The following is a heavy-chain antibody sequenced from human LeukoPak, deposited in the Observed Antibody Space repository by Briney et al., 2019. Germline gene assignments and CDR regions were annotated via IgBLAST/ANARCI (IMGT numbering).Heavy chain of an antibody. V-gene: IGHV1-69*13. CDR3: ARGPWLPPESYFDY. D-gene: IGHD5-12*01. J-gene: IGHJ4*02. CDR1: GGTFSSYA. Sequence: ASVKVSCKASGGTFSSYAISWVRQAPGQGLEWMGGIIPIFGTANYAQKFQGRVTITADESTSTAYMELSSLRSEDTAVYYCARGPWLPPESYFDYWGQGTLVTVSS. CDR2: IIPIFGTA.